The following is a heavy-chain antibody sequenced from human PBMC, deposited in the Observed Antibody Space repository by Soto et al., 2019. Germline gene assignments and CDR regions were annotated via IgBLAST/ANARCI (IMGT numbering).Heavy chain of an antibody. CDR1: GFTFSSYA. D-gene: IGHD6-13*01. CDR2: ISYDGSNK. Sequence: PGGSLRLSCAASGFTFSSYAMHWVRQAPGKGLEWVAVISYDGSNKYYADSVKGRFTISRDNSKNTLYLQMNSLRAEDTAVYYCARVVGQQLGPIDYWGQGTLVTVSS. V-gene: IGHV3-30-3*01. J-gene: IGHJ4*02. CDR3: ARVVGQQLGPIDY.